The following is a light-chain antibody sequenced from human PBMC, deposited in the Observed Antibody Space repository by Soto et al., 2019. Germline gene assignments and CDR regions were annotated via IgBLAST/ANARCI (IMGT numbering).Light chain of an antibody. CDR2: DVN. J-gene: IGLJ1*01. CDR1: NTDLGVYGY. Sequence: QSVLAQPASVSGSFGQSITISCSGPNTDLGVYGYVSWYQHQPGKAPKLLIYDVNNRPSGISDRFSGSKSGDTASLTISGLNAEDEDDYFCSYMRKSLYVFGTGTKVTV. CDR3: CSYMRKSLYV. V-gene: IGLV2-14*01.